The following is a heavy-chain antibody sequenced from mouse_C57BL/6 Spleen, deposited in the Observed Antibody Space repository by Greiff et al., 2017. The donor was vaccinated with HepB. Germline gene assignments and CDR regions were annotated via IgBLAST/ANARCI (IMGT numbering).Heavy chain of an antibody. J-gene: IGHJ3*01. CDR1: GYSITSGYD. CDR2: ISYSGST. D-gene: IGHD3-3*01. Sequence: EVMLVESGPGMVKPSQSLSLTCTVTGYSITSGYDWHWIRHFPGNKLEWMGYISYSGSTNYNPSLKSRISITHDTSKNHFFLKLNSVTTEDTATYYCARGGRWTGFAYWGQGTLVTVSA. CDR3: ARGGRWTGFAY. V-gene: IGHV3-1*01.